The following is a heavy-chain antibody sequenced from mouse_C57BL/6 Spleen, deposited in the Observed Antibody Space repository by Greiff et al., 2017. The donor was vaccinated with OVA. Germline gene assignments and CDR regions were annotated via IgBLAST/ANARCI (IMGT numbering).Heavy chain of an antibody. CDR3: ASGDSSVYGAMDY. Sequence: VQLQQPGAELVKPGASVKLSCKASGYTFTSYWMHWVKQRPGQGLEWIGMIHPNSGSTNYNEKFKSKATLTVEKSSSTAYMQLSSLTSEDSAVYYCASGDSSVYGAMDYWGQGTSVTVSS. CDR1: GYTFTSYW. J-gene: IGHJ4*01. D-gene: IGHD3-2*02. V-gene: IGHV1-64*01. CDR2: IHPNSGST.